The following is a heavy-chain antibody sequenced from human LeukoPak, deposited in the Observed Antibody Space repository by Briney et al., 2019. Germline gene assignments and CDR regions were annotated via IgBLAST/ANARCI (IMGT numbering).Heavy chain of an antibody. Sequence: GGSLRLSCAASGFTFSSYSMNWVRQAPGKGLEWVSYISSSSSTIYYADSVKGRFTISRDNAKNSLYLQMNSLRAEDTAVYYCASLRYGDYGSYWGQGTLVTVSS. CDR3: ASLRYGDYGSY. J-gene: IGHJ4*02. CDR2: ISSSSSTI. D-gene: IGHD4-17*01. V-gene: IGHV3-48*01. CDR1: GFTFSSYS.